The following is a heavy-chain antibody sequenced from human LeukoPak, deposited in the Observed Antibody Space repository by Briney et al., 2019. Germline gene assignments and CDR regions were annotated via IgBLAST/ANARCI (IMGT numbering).Heavy chain of an antibody. J-gene: IGHJ6*03. CDR2: INHSGST. Sequence: SETLSLACNVSGGFISSDGYYWSWIRQPPGKGLEWIGEINHSGSTNYNPSLKSRVTISVDTSKNQFSLKLSSVTAADTAVYYCARGLREMATLRPPYYMDVWGKGTTVTVSS. V-gene: IGHV4-34*01. CDR1: GGFISSDGYY. D-gene: IGHD5-24*01. CDR3: ARGLREMATLRPPYYMDV.